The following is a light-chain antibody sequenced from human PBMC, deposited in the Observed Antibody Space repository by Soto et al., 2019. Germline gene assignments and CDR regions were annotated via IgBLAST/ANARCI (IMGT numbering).Light chain of an antibody. CDR2: GAS. J-gene: IGKJ5*01. V-gene: IGKV3D-20*02. Sequence: EIVLTQSPGTLSLSPGERATLSCRASQSVSNNYLAWYQQKPGQAPRLLIYGASNRATGIPDRFSGSGSGTDFTLTISSLEPEDSAVYYCQQRHRWPITFGQGTRLEIK. CDR1: QSVSNNY. CDR3: QQRHRWPIT.